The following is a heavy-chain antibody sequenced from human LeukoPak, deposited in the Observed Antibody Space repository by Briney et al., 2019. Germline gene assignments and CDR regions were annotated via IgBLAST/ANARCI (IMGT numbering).Heavy chain of an antibody. V-gene: IGHV3-33*01. J-gene: IGHJ4*02. CDR3: ARYLFPSPSGPGDY. Sequence: GGSLRLSCAASGFIFSGYGMHWVRQTPGKGLEWVAVIWYDGTNKYYADSVKGRFTISRDNSKNTLYLQMNSLRAEDTAVYYCARYLFPSPSGPGDYWGQGTPVTVPS. CDR1: GFIFSGYG. D-gene: IGHD2/OR15-2a*01. CDR2: IWYDGTNK.